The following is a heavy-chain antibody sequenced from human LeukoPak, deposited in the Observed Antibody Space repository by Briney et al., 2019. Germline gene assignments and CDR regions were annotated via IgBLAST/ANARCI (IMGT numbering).Heavy chain of an antibody. V-gene: IGHV3-74*03. CDR2: INSDGSSI. CDR1: GFTFSSFW. D-gene: IGHD5-12*01. J-gene: IGHJ4*02. CDR3: AREGRVSGYDIDC. Sequence: GGSLSLSCAVSGFTFSSFWMHWVRQAPGKGLVWVSRINSDGSSITYADSVKGRFTISRDNAKNTLYLQMNSLRVEDTAVYYCAREGRVSGYDIDCWGQVTLVTVSS.